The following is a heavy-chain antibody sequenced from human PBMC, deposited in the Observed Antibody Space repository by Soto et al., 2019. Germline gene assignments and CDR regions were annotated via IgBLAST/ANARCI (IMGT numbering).Heavy chain of an antibody. D-gene: IGHD1-26*01. CDR3: ASLVGATS. CDR2: IYYSGST. J-gene: IGHJ5*02. CDR1: GGSISSSSYY. Sequence: QLQLQESGPGLVKPSETLSLTCTVSGGSISSSSYYWGWIRQPPGKGLEWIGSIYYSGSTYYNPALRRRVTISVATSKHPFSLKLSSVTAADTAVYYCASLVGATSWGQGTLVTVSS. V-gene: IGHV4-39*01.